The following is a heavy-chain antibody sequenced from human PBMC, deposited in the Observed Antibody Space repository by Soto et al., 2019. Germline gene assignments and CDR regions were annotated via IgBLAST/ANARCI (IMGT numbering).Heavy chain of an antibody. CDR1: GFTFSSYG. Sequence: QVQLVESGGGVVQPGRSLRLSCAASGFTFSSYGMHWVRQAPGKGLEWVAVISYDGSNKYYADSVKGRFTISRDNSKNTLYLQMDSVRAEDMAVYYCAKGLREVAGHPQPYNWFDPWGQGSLVTDSS. D-gene: IGHD6-19*01. CDR3: AKGLREVAGHPQPYNWFDP. CDR2: ISYDGSNK. V-gene: IGHV3-30*18. J-gene: IGHJ5*02.